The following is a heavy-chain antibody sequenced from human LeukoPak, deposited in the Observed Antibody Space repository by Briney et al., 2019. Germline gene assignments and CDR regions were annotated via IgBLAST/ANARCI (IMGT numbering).Heavy chain of an antibody. CDR1: GGSISGYH. J-gene: IGHJ3*02. CDR2: IFYTEST. V-gene: IGHV4-59*01. Sequence: SGTLSLTCTVSGGSISGYHWSWIRQPPGKGLEWFAYIFYTESTRYNRSLKSRVTISIETSKNQFSLKLTSVTAADTAVYYCARKNAFDMWGQGTVVT. CDR3: ARKNAFDM.